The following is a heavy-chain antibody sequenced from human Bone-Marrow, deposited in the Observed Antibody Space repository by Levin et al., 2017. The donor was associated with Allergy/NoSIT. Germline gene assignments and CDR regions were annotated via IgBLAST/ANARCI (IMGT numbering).Heavy chain of an antibody. CDR3: AREVGAGAWIDYGMDV. D-gene: IGHD2-2*01. J-gene: IGHJ6*02. CDR1: GFTFSSYW. Sequence: GESLKISCAASGFTFSSYWMSWVRQAPGKGLEWVANIKQDGSEKYYVDSVKGRFTISRDNAKNSLYLQMNSLRAEDTAVYYCAREVGAGAWIDYGMDVWGQGTTVTVSS. V-gene: IGHV3-7*01. CDR2: IKQDGSEK.